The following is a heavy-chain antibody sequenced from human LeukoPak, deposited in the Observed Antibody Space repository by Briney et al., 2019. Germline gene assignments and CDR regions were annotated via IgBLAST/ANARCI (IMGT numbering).Heavy chain of an antibody. CDR3: AKDSSASYASGSYSFDY. J-gene: IGHJ4*02. CDR1: GFTFSSYA. Sequence: GGSLRLSCAASGFTFSSYAVSWVRQAPGKGLEWVSAISGSGGSTYYAESVKGRFTISRDNSENTLHLQMNSLRAEDTAVYYCAKDSSASYASGSYSFDYWGQGTLVTVSS. CDR2: ISGSGGST. V-gene: IGHV3-23*01. D-gene: IGHD3-10*01.